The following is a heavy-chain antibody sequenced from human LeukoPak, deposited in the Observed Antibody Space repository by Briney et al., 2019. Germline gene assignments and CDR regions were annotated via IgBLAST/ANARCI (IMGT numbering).Heavy chain of an antibody. D-gene: IGHD6-13*01. Sequence: GGSLRLSCAASGFTFSSYDMNWVRQAPGKGLEWISYISFSGSAIYYADSVKGRFTTSRDNVKNSLYLQMNSLRAEDTAIYYCARAAFVFGNSWYDNGFAPWGQGTLFTVSS. CDR3: ARAAFVFGNSWYDNGFAP. CDR2: ISFSGSAI. V-gene: IGHV3-48*03. J-gene: IGHJ5*02. CDR1: GFTFSSYD.